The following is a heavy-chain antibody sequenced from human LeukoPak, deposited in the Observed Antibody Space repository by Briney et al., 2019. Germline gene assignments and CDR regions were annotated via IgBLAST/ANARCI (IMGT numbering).Heavy chain of an antibody. CDR1: GFTFSSYV. V-gene: IGHV3-30*02. Sequence: PGGSLRLSCAASGFTFSSYVMHWVRQAPGKGLEWVAFIRYDGSNKYYADSVKGRFTISRDNAKNSLYLQMNSLRAEDTAVYYCARWSARVFDYWGQGTLVTVSS. CDR3: ARWSARVFDY. J-gene: IGHJ4*02. CDR2: IRYDGSNK. D-gene: IGHD2-8*01.